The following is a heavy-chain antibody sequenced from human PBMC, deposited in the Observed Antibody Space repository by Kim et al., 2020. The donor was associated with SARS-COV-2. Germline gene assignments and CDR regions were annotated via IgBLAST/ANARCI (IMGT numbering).Heavy chain of an antibody. D-gene: IGHD3-9*01. J-gene: IGHJ4*02. V-gene: IGHV1-24*01. CDR3: ATSITISAYYFDY. CDR2: FDPEDGET. CDR1: GYTLTELS. Sequence: ASVKVSCKVSGYTLTELSMHWVRQAPGKGLEWMGGFDPEDGETIYAQKFQGRVTMTEDRSTDTAYMELSSLRSEDTAVYYCATSITISAYYFDYWGQGTLVTVSS.